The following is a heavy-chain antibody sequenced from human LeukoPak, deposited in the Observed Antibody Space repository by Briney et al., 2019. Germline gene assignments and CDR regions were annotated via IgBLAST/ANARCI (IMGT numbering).Heavy chain of an antibody. CDR2: ISGEGGST. J-gene: IGHJ4*02. CDR3: ARDRVSYYYDSSGYYPDY. Sequence: PGGSLRLSCAASGFTFDDYAMHWVRQAPGKGLEWVSLISGEGGSTYYADSVKGRFPISRDNSKYSLYLQMNSLRTEDTALYYCARDRVSYYYDSSGYYPDYWGQGTLVTVSP. D-gene: IGHD3-22*01. CDR1: GFTFDDYA. V-gene: IGHV3-43*02.